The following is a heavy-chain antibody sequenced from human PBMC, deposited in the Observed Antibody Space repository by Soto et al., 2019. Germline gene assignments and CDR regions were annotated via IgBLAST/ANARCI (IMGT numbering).Heavy chain of an antibody. CDR1: GFTFSSYA. CDR2: ISYDGSNK. V-gene: IGHV3-30-3*01. Sequence: QVQLVESGGGVVQPGRSLRLSCAASGFTFSSYAMHWVRQAPGKGLEWVAVISYDGSNKYYADSVKGRFTISRDNSXXTXYXPMNSLRAEDTAVYYCARPLIVDTGGNYYYYYGMDVWGQGTTVTVSS. J-gene: IGHJ6*02. D-gene: IGHD3-22*01. CDR3: ARPLIVDTGGNYYYYYGMDV.